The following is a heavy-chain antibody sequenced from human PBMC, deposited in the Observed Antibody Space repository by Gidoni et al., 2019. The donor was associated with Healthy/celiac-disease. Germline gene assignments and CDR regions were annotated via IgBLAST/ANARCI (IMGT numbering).Heavy chain of an antibody. J-gene: IGHJ4*02. CDR1: AFTFSSYS. V-gene: IGHV3-21*01. D-gene: IGHD3-3*01. CDR3: ARDSGLEWPIRNDY. CDR2: ISRSSSYI. Sequence: EVPLVESGGGLVKPGGSLSLSCAASAFTFSSYSMNWVRQAPGKGLEWVSSISRSSSYIYYADSVKGRFTISRDNAKNSLYLQMNSLRAEDTAVYYCARDSGLEWPIRNDYWGQGTLVTVSS.